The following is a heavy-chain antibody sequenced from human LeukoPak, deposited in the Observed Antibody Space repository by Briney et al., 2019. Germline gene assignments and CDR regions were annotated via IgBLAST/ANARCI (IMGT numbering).Heavy chain of an antibody. CDR3: TRTFGYYYFYMDV. V-gene: IGHV3-49*04. J-gene: IGHJ6*03. CDR1: AFTCGDYA. Sequence: GGSLRLSCAAAAFTCGDYAMSWVRQAPGKGLEWVGFIRTEAYDGATDYGASVKGRFTISRDDSKNIAYLQMNSLNTEDTPVYYCTRTFGYYYFYMDVWGKGTTVIVSS. D-gene: IGHD3-16*01. CDR2: IRTEAYDGAT.